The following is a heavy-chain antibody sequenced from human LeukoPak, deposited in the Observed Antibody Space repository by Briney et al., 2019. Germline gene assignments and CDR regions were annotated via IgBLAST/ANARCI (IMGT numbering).Heavy chain of an antibody. CDR1: GFTFSSYW. J-gene: IGHJ3*02. CDR2: ISCSGGST. D-gene: IGHD3-22*01. Sequence: GGSLRPSCAASGFTFSSYWMSRVRQAPGKGLEWVSAISCSGGSTYYADSVKGRFTISRAKSKNTLYLQMNSLRAEDTAVYYCHRIGVARRYDFYIWVRGTMVTVSS. CDR3: HRIGVARRYDFYI. V-gene: IGHV3-23*01.